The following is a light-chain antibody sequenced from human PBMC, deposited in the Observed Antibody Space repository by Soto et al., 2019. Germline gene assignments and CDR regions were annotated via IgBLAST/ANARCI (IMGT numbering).Light chain of an antibody. V-gene: IGLV1-47*02. Sequence: QSVLTQPPSASGTPGQGVTIPCSGSSSNIGSNYVYWYQQLPGTAPKLLIYNNNQRPSGVPDRFSASKSGTSASLAIRGLRSDDEADYYCSSWDGSLSGYVFGAGTKATVL. CDR3: SSWDGSLSGYV. CDR1: SSNIGSNY. CDR2: NNN. J-gene: IGLJ1*01.